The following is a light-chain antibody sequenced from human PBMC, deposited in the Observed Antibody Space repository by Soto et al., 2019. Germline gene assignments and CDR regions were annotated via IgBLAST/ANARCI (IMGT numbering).Light chain of an antibody. CDR1: SSNIGSNT. Sequence: QSVLTQPPSASGTPGQRVSISCSGSSSNIGSNTVNWYQQLPGTAPKLLIYSDNQRPSGVPDRFSGSRSGTSASLAISGLQSDDEADYYCAAWDDSLKGVLGGGTKLTVL. V-gene: IGLV1-44*01. J-gene: IGLJ2*01. CDR2: SDN. CDR3: AAWDDSLKGV.